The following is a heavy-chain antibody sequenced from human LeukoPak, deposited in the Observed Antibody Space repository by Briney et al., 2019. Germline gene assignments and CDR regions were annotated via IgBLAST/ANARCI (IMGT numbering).Heavy chain of an antibody. Sequence: SQTLSLTCTVSGGSISSYYWSWIRQPPGKGLEWIGYIYYSGSTNYNPSLKSRVTISVDTAKNQFSLKLRSVTAADTAVYYCARVTGYMIEDYFDYWGQGTLVTVSS. J-gene: IGHJ4*02. CDR3: ARVTGYMIEDYFDY. D-gene: IGHD3-22*01. V-gene: IGHV4-59*01. CDR2: IYYSGST. CDR1: GGSISSYY.